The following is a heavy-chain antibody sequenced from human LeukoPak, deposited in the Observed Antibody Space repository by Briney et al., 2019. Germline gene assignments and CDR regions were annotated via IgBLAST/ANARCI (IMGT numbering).Heavy chain of an antibody. CDR2: INHSGST. V-gene: IGHV4-34*01. D-gene: IGHD6-13*01. Sequence: SETLSLTCAVYGGSFSGYYWSWIRQPPGKGLEWIGEINHSGSTNYNPSLKSRVTISVDTSKNQFSLKLSSVTAADTAVYYCARQPPVAASGNFVDSWGQGTLVTVSS. CDR1: GGSFSGYY. CDR3: ARQPPVAASGNFVDS. J-gene: IGHJ4*02.